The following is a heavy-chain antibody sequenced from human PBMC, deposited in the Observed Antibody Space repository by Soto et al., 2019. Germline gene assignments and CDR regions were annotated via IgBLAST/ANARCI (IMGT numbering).Heavy chain of an antibody. CDR1: GYNFTSYW. J-gene: IGHJ4*02. D-gene: IGHD3-22*01. V-gene: IGHV5-51*01. CDR3: ARIYYFDSSDYYPFDF. Sequence: PGESLKISCKGSGYNFTSYWIAWVRQMPGKGLEWMGIIYPGDSDTRYSPSFQGQVTISADKSISTAFLQWSSLKASDTAMFHCARIYYFDSSDYYPFDFWGQGTLVTVSS. CDR2: IYPGDSDT.